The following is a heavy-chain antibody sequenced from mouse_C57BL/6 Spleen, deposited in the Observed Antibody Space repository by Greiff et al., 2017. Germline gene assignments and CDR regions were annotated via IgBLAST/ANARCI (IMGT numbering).Heavy chain of an antibody. CDR1: GYTFTSYW. Sequence: QVQLQQPGAELVKPGASVKMSCTASGYTFTSYWITWVKQSPGQGLEWFGDIYPGSGCTNYNEKFKSKATLTVDTSSSTAYMQLSSLASEDSAVYYCARGSGYGNYGFAYWGQGTLVTVSA. CDR2: IYPGSGCT. D-gene: IGHD2-1*01. J-gene: IGHJ3*01. CDR3: ARGSGYGNYGFAY. V-gene: IGHV1-55*01.